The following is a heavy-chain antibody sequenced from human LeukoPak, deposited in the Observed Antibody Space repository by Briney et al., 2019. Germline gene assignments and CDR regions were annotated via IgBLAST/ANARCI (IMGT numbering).Heavy chain of an antibody. CDR2: ISFDGTSK. Sequence: PGGSLRLSCAASGFAFSSYPMHWVRQAPGKGLEWVAVISFDGTSKYYADSVKGRFTISRDNSKNTLYLQMNSLRAEDTAVYYCAKDGGPDSGSQAFDYWGQGTLVTVSS. D-gene: IGHD3-10*01. CDR1: GFAFSSYP. V-gene: IGHV3-30*07. CDR3: AKDGGPDSGSQAFDY. J-gene: IGHJ4*02.